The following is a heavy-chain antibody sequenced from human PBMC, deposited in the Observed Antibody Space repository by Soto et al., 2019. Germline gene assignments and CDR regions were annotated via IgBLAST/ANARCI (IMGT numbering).Heavy chain of an antibody. Sequence: GGSLRLSCAASGFTFSSYSMNWVRQAPGKGLEWVSYISSSSSTIYYADSVKGRFTISRDNAKNSLYLQMNSLRDEDTAVYYCARPRIYYDSSGYWDAFDIWGQGTMVTVSS. CDR1: GFTFSSYS. CDR3: ARPRIYYDSSGYWDAFDI. D-gene: IGHD3-22*01. J-gene: IGHJ3*02. V-gene: IGHV3-48*02. CDR2: ISSSSSTI.